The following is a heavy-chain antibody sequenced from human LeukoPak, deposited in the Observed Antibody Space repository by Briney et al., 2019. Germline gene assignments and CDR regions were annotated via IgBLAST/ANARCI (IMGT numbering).Heavy chain of an antibody. D-gene: IGHD3-10*01. CDR1: GGTFSSYA. CDR2: IIPIFGTA. CDR3: ASHPRSDYGSGSYYRD. J-gene: IGHJ4*02. V-gene: IGHV1-69*01. Sequence: GSSVNVSCKASGGTFSSYAISWVRQAPGQGLEWMGGIIPIFGTANYAQKFQGRVTITADESTSTAYMELSSLRSEDTAVYYCASHPRSDYGSGSYYRDWGQGTLVTVSS.